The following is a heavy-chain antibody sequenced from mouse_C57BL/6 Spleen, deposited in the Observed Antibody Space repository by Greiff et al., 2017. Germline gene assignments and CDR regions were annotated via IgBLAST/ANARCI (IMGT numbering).Heavy chain of an antibody. CDR2: IYPGDGDT. D-gene: IGHD1-2*01. J-gene: IGHJ4*01. CDR3: ASPLLRYAMDY. Sequence: QVQLKESGAELVKPGASVKFSCKASGYAFSSYWMHWVKQRPGKGLEWIGLIYPGDGDTNYNGKFKGKATLTADKSSSTAYMQLSSLTSEDSAVYFCASPLLRYAMDYWGQGTSVTVSS. V-gene: IGHV1-80*01. CDR1: GYAFSSYW.